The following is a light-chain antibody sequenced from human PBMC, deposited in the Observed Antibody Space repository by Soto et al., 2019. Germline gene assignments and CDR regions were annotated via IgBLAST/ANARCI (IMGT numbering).Light chain of an antibody. CDR1: QSISSY. CDR3: QQSYSAPVT. V-gene: IGKV1-39*01. Sequence: DIQMTQSPSSLSASIGDRVTITCRASQSISSYLNWFQQKPGEAPKLLIQAASSLQSGVPSRFSGSGSGTDFTPTINSLQPEDFAVYYCQQSYSAPVTFGQGTKL. CDR2: AAS. J-gene: IGKJ2*01.